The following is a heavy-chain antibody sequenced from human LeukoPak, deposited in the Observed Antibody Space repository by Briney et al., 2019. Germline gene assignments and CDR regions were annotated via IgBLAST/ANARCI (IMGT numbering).Heavy chain of an antibody. CDR2: ITGSGGNT. J-gene: IGHJ4*02. D-gene: IGHD3-10*01. CDR3: AKDFLRNMVLGFDY. V-gene: IGHV3-23*01. CDR1: GFASASFA. Sequence: GGSLRLSCAASGFASASFALTWVRQAPGKGLEWVPTITGSGGNTYYADSVKGRFTISRDNSKNTLYLQMNSLRAEDTAVFYCAKDFLRNMVLGFDYWGQATLVSVSS.